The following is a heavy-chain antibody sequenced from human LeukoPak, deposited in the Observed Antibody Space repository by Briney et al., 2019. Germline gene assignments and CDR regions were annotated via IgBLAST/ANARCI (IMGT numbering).Heavy chain of an antibody. Sequence: SGTLSLTCAVYGGSFSGYYWSWTRQPPGKGLEWIGEINHSGSTNYNPSLKSRVTISVDTSKNQFSLKLSSVTAADTAVYYCARRFYYYYYYMDVWGKGTTVTISS. CDR1: GGSFSGYY. CDR2: INHSGST. J-gene: IGHJ6*03. D-gene: IGHD3-3*01. CDR3: ARRFYYYYYYMDV. V-gene: IGHV4-34*01.